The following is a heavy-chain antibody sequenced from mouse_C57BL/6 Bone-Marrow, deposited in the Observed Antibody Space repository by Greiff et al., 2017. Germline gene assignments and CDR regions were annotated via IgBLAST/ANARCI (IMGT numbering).Heavy chain of an antibody. CDR1: GYTFTSYW. CDR2: IDPSDSYT. V-gene: IGHV1-69*01. Sequence: VQLQQPGAELVMPGASVKLSCKASGYTFTSYWMHWVKQRPGQGLEWIGEIDPSDSYTNYNQKLKGKSTLTVDKSSSTAYMPLSSLTSEDSAVYYCASLLTAMDYWGQGTSVTVSS. D-gene: IGHD2-1*01. J-gene: IGHJ4*01. CDR3: ASLLTAMDY.